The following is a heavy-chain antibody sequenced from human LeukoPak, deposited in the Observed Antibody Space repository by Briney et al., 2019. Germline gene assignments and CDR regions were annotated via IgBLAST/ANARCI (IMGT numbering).Heavy chain of an antibody. J-gene: IGHJ4*02. CDR1: GFTFSSYG. CDR3: ARDFEAYCGGGLDY. D-gene: IGHD2-21*01. Sequence: GGSLRLSCAASGFTFSSYGMHWVRQAPGKGLEWVAVTWYDGSNKYYADSVKGRFTISRDNSKNTLYLQMNSLRAEDTAVYYCARDFEAYCGGGLDYWGQGTLVTVSS. V-gene: IGHV3-33*01. CDR2: TWYDGSNK.